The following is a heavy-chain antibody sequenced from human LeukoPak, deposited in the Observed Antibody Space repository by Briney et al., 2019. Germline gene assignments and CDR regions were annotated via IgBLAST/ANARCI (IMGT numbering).Heavy chain of an antibody. J-gene: IGHJ5*02. D-gene: IGHD6-13*01. CDR3: ARGQYSSSWYVNWFDP. V-gene: IGHV3-48*03. CDR2: ISSSGSTI. Sequence: GGSLRLSCAASGFTFSSYEMNWVRQAPGKGLEWVSYISSSGSTIYYADSVKGRFTISRDNAKNSLYLQMNSLRAEDTAVYYCARGQYSSSWYVNWFDPWGQGTLVTVSS. CDR1: GFTFSSYE.